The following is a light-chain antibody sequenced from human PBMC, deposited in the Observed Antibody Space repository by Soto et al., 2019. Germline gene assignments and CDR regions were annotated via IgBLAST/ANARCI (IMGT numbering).Light chain of an antibody. CDR3: GSYTSSSTLYV. J-gene: IGLJ1*01. Sequence: QSVLTQPASVSGSPRQSITISCTGTSSDVGDYNYVSWYQQHPGKAPKLMIYDVINRPSGVSNRFSGSKSGNTASLTISGLQAEDEADYYCGSYTSSSTLYVFGTGTKLTVL. V-gene: IGLV2-14*03. CDR2: DVI. CDR1: SSDVGDYNY.